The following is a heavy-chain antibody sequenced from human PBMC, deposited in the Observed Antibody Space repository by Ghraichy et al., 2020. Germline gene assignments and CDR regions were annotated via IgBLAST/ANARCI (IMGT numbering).Heavy chain of an antibody. CDR2: IYYSGST. J-gene: IGHJ2*01. V-gene: IGHV4-59*01. CDR1: GGSISSYY. Sequence: SETLSLTCTVSGGSISSYYWSWIRQPPGKGLEWIGYIYYSGSTNYNPSLKSRVTISVDTSKNQFSLKLSSVTAADTAVYYCARGVGRWNRYFDLWGRGTLVTVSS. D-gene: IGHD4-23*01. CDR3: ARGVGRWNRYFDL.